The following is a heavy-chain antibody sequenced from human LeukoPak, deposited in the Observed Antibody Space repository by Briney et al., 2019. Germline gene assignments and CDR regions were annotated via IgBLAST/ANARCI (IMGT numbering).Heavy chain of an antibody. CDR3: ARDDVSSNGWRPFDY. Sequence: SETLSLTCTASGGSISGYYWNWIRQPAGKGLEWIGRIYTSGSTNYNTSLKSRVTISLDTSKNQFSLKLGSVTAADTAVYYCARDDVSSNGWRPFDYWGQGTLVTVSS. CDR1: GGSISGYY. CDR2: IYTSGST. V-gene: IGHV4-4*07. J-gene: IGHJ4*02. D-gene: IGHD6-19*01.